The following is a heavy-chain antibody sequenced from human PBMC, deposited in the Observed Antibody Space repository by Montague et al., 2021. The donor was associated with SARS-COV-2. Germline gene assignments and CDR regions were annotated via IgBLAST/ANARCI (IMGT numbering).Heavy chain of an antibody. CDR1: GASVRSGNCN. D-gene: IGHD3-22*01. CDR3: PMIGYESVGYYYIYPD. J-gene: IGHJ1*01. V-gene: IGHV4-61*01. CDR2: ITYSGST. Sequence: SETLSLICTVSGASVRSGNCNWNWIRQPQGKGLEWIGYITYSGSTNYXPSLKSRVTISVDTSKNQLSLKVISATAADTSVYYCPMIGYESVGYYYIYPDWGQGTLVTVSS.